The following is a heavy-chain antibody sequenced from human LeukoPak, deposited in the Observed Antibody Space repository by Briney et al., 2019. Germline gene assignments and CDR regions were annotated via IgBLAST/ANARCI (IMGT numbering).Heavy chain of an antibody. D-gene: IGHD3-16*01. Sequence: SETLSLTCTVSGGSISSSSYYWGWIRQPPGKGLEWIGSIYYSGSTYYNPSLKSRVTISVDTSKNQFSPKLSSVTAADTAVYYCARAVGDVWGIFDYWGQGTLVTVSS. CDR2: IYYSGST. CDR1: GGSISSSSYY. V-gene: IGHV4-39*07. CDR3: ARAVGDVWGIFDY. J-gene: IGHJ4*02.